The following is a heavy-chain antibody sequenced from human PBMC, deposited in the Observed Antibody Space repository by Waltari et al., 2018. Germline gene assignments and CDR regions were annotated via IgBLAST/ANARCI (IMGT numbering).Heavy chain of an antibody. D-gene: IGHD6-13*01. V-gene: IGHV1-69*08. CDR3: ARDRAATGTGADY. CDR2: ISPIFGTA. Sequence: QVQLVQSGAEVKKPGSSVKVSCKASGGTFSSYAISWVRQAPGQGLEWMGRISPIFGTANYAQKVQGRVTITADKSTSTAYMELSSLRSEDTAVYYCARDRAATGTGADYWGQGTLVTVSS. CDR1: GGTFSSYA. J-gene: IGHJ4*02.